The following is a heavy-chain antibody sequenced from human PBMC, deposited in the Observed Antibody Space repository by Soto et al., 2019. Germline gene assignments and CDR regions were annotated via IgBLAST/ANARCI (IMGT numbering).Heavy chain of an antibody. V-gene: IGHV1-18*01. CDR2: ISLYSDGT. Sequence: QVQLVQSGGEVKRPGASVKVSCKTSGYTFSNYGITWLRQAPGQPLEWLGWISLYSDGTNYAQKFQGRVSMTTDSSTTTAYMELRSLRSDDTAVYYFARVVPGAEAWFGPWGQGTRVTVSS. CDR1: GYTFSNYG. D-gene: IGHD2-2*01. CDR3: ARVVPGAEAWFGP. J-gene: IGHJ5*02.